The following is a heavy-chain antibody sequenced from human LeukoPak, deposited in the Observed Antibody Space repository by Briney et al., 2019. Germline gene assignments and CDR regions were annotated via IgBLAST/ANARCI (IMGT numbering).Heavy chain of an antibody. CDR2: IYSGNGGR. J-gene: IGHJ3*02. CDR1: GYTFTSKH. V-gene: IGHV1-46*01. D-gene: IGHD1-26*01. CDR3: ARAQKLREAFDI. Sequence: ASVKVSCKTSGYTFTSKHIHWMRQAPGQGLEWMGTIYSGNGGRKYAQAFQGRVTMTGDTSTTTVYMALSSLRSDDTAIYYCARAQKLREAFDIWGQGTMVTVSS.